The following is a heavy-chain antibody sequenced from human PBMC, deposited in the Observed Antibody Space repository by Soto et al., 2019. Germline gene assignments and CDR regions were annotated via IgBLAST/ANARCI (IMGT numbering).Heavy chain of an antibody. V-gene: IGHV4-39*01. Sequence: SETLSLTCTVSGGSISSSSYYWGWIRQPPGKGLEWIGSIYYSGSTYYNPSLKSRVTISVDTSKNQFSLKLSSVTAADTAVYYCARLKGSYYFQHWGQGTLVTVSS. J-gene: IGHJ1*01. CDR2: IYYSGST. D-gene: IGHD1-26*01. CDR1: GGSISSSSYY. CDR3: ARLKGSYYFQH.